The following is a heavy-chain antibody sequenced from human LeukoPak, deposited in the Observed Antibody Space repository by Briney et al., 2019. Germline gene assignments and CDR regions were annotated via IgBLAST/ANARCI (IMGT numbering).Heavy chain of an antibody. D-gene: IGHD5-18*01. J-gene: IGHJ4*02. V-gene: IGHV3-21*01. CDR1: GFTFSSYS. CDR2: ISSSSSYI. Sequence: GGSLRLSCAASGFTFSSYSMNWVRQAPGKGLEWVSSISSSSSYIYYADSVKGRFTISRENAKKSLYLQMNGLRAEDTAVYYCARADWDTAMIDYWGQGTLVTVSS. CDR3: ARADWDTAMIDY.